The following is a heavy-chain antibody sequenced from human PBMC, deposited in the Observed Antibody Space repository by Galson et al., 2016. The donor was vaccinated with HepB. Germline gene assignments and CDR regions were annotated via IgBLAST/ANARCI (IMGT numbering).Heavy chain of an antibody. CDR3: AKHGNSDLSDVMDV. J-gene: IGHJ6*04. CDR1: GFTFDDYA. V-gene: IGHV3-9*01. CDR2: INWNGYSI. Sequence: SLRLSCAAAGFTFDDYAMHWVRQAPGKGLGWVSSINWNGYSIGYAGSVKGQFTLSRDNAKNALYLQMNSLRAEDTALYDCAKHGNSDLSDVMDVGGKGTTVTVSS. D-gene: IGHD3-3*01.